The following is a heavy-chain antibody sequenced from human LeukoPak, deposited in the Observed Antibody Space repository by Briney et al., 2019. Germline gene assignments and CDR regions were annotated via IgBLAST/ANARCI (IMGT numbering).Heavy chain of an antibody. Sequence: TSETLSLTCTVSGGSISSYYWSWIRQPPGKGLEWIGYIYYSGSTNYNPSLKSRVTISVDTSKNQFSLKLSSVTAADTAVYYCARSVAVAAHNWFDPWGQGTLVTVSS. J-gene: IGHJ5*02. D-gene: IGHD6-19*01. CDR1: GGSISSYY. CDR2: IYYSGST. CDR3: ARSVAVAAHNWFDP. V-gene: IGHV4-59*08.